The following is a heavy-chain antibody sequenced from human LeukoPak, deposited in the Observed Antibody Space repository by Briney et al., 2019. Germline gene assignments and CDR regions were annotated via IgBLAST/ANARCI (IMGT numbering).Heavy chain of an antibody. D-gene: IGHD2-21*02. V-gene: IGHV3-7*01. CDR1: GFTFTSYW. CDR3: ARDATRGGDNDY. Sequence: HPGGSLRLSCAVSGFTFTSYWMSWVRQAPGKGLEWVANINEVGSYKYHADSVKGRLTISRDNAKNSLYLQMNSLRAEDTAVYYCARDATRGGDNDYWGQGTRVIVSS. J-gene: IGHJ4*02. CDR2: INEVGSYK.